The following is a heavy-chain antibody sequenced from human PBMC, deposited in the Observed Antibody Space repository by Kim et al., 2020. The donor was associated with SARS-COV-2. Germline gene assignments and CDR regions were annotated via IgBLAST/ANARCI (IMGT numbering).Heavy chain of an antibody. Sequence: ADCGKGRFTISSDKAKNSLYLQMNSLRAEYTALYYCAKDISVGTRGLDVWGKGTTVTVSS. V-gene: IGHV3-9*01. D-gene: IGHD1-1*01. CDR3: AKDISVGTRGLDV. J-gene: IGHJ6*04.